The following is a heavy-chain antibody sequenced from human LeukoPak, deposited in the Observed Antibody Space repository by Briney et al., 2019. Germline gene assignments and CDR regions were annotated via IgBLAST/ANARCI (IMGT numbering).Heavy chain of an antibody. J-gene: IGHJ4*02. CDR2: IYYSGST. V-gene: IGHV4-31*03. D-gene: IGHD4-17*01. CDR1: GGSISSGGYY. Sequence: SSETLSLTCTVSGGSISSGGYYWSWIRQHPGKGLEWIGYIYYSGSTYYNPSLKSRVTISVDTSKNQFSLKLSSVTAADTAVYYCARGDGDYYFDYWGQGTLVTVSS. CDR3: ARGDGDYYFDY.